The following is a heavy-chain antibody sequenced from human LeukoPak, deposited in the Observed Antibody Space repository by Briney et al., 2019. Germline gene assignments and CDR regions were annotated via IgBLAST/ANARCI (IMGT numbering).Heavy chain of an antibody. CDR1: GYTFTNYG. V-gene: IGHV1-18*01. J-gene: IGHJ4*02. CDR3: ARSDLGTITAGPFN. Sequence: GASVKVSCKASGYTFTNYGITWVRQAPGQGLEWMGWISGYQGSTKYAQNFQGRVTMTIDTSTSTAYMDLRSLRPDDTAIYFCARSDLGTITAGPFNWGQGTLVAVSS. D-gene: IGHD5-24*01. CDR2: ISGYQGST.